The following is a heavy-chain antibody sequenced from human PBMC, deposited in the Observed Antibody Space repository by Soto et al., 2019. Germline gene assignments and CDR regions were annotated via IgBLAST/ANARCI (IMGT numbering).Heavy chain of an antibody. CDR2: VYYSGST. CDR1: GGSVTLTSYY. V-gene: IGHV4-39*01. D-gene: IGHD3-22*01. CDR3: ASDYSGYSADPEYYGVEV. Sequence: SETLSLTCSVSGGSVTLTSYYWGWIRQPPGKGLEWIGNVYYSGSTSYNPSLKSRVTISVDTSKNQFSLSLKSVTAADTAVYYCASDYSGYSADPEYYGVEVWGQGTTVTVSS. J-gene: IGHJ6*02.